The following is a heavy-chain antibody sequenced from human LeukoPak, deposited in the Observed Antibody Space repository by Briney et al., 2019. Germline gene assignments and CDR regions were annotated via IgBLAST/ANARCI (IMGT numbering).Heavy chain of an antibody. CDR2: TSYDGSNK. D-gene: IGHD1-26*01. Sequence: GGSLRLSCAASGFTFSNHAMHWVRQAPGKGLEWVAATSYDGSNKDYADSVKGRFTISRDNSKNTLYLQMNSLRAEDTAVYYCARALSGSYYNAFDIWGQGTMVTVSS. V-gene: IGHV3-30-3*01. CDR3: ARALSGSYYNAFDI. J-gene: IGHJ3*02. CDR1: GFTFSNHA.